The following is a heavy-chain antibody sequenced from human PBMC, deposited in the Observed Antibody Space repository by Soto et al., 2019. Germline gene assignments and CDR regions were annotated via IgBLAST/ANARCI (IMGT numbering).Heavy chain of an antibody. CDR2: FDPEDGET. Sequence: ASVKVSCKVSGYTLTELSMHWVRQAPGKGLEWMGGFDPEDGETIYAQKFQGRVTMTEDTSTDTAYMELSSLRSEDTAVYYCATEVWLGIVGATIGNYWGQGTLVTVSS. D-gene: IGHD1-26*01. V-gene: IGHV1-24*01. CDR3: ATEVWLGIVGATIGNY. CDR1: GYTLTELS. J-gene: IGHJ4*02.